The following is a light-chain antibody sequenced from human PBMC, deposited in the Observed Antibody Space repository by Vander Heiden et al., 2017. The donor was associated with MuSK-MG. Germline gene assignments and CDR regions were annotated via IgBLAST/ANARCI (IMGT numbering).Light chain of an antibody. CDR1: QSISSY. CDR3: QQSDITPLT. CDR2: AAS. V-gene: IGKV1-39*01. Sequence: IQLTPSPSSLSASVGDRVTITCRASQSISSYLNWYQQKPGKAPKLLIYAASSLQSGVPSRFSGSGSGTDFTLTISSLQPEDFATYYCQQSDITPLTFGGGTKVEIK. J-gene: IGKJ4*01.